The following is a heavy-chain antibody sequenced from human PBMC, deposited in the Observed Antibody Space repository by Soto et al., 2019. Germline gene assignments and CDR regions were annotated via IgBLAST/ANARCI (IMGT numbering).Heavy chain of an antibody. D-gene: IGHD6-19*01. CDR1: GYTFTNYG. V-gene: IGHV1-3*01. Sequence: ASVKVSCKASGYTFTNYGVHWVRQAPGQRLEWMGWINAGDGNTKYSRNFQGRVTIARATSASTAYMELSSLRSEDTAVYYCVRDGAVAGNINFDFWGQRTLVTVSS. CDR2: INAGDGNT. J-gene: IGHJ4*02. CDR3: VRDGAVAGNINFDF.